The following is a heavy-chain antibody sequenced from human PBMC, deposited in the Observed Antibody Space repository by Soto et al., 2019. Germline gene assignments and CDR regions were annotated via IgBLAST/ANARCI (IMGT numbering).Heavy chain of an antibody. CDR2: VSGNNGAS. CDR1: GYTSADFG. J-gene: IGHJ5*01. CDR3: VRDQKYFRVNGNWFDS. Sequence: ASVKVSCKASGYTSADFGVSWVRQAPGQGLEWMGWVSGNNGASNPAPKVQGRITMTLDTSTGVSYMALRSLRSDDTAIYYCVRDQKYFRVNGNWFDSWGQGTLVTVSS. D-gene: IGHD2-2*01. V-gene: IGHV1-18*04.